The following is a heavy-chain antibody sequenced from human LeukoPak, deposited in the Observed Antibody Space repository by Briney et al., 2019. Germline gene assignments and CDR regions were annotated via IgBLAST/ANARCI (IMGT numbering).Heavy chain of an antibody. CDR2: IYYSGST. CDR1: GGSISSGDYY. CDR3: ASMDSAMALGY. Sequence: SHTLSLTCTVSGGSISSGDYYWSWIRQPPGKGLEWIGFIYYSGSTHYNPSLKSRVIISVDTSKNQFSLRLTSVTAADTAVYYCASMDSAMALGYWGQGTLVTVSS. D-gene: IGHD5-18*01. J-gene: IGHJ4*02. V-gene: IGHV4-30-4*01.